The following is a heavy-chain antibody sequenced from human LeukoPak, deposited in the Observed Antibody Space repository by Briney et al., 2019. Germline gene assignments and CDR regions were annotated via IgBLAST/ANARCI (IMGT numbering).Heavy chain of an antibody. D-gene: IGHD2-8*01. CDR1: GFTFSSYG. V-gene: IGHV3-33*01. CDR2: IWYDGSNK. J-gene: IGHJ4*02. Sequence: HSGRSLRLSCAASGFTFSSYGMHWVRQAPGKGLEWVALIWYDGSNKNYADSVKGRFTISRDNSKNTLYLQMNSLRAEDTAVYYCASGLHPTNYYSNFDYWGQGTLVTVSS. CDR3: ASGLHPTNYYSNFDY.